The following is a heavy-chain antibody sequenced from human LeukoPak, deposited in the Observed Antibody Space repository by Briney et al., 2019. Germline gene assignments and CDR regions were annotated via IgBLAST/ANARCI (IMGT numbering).Heavy chain of an antibody. Sequence: GSSVKVSCKASGGTFSSYAISWVRQAPGQGLEWMGRIIPIFGIANYAQKFQGRVTITADKSTGTAYMELSSLRSEDTAVYYCARIWEVGWYAYWGQGTLVTVSS. D-gene: IGHD6-19*01. J-gene: IGHJ4*02. V-gene: IGHV1-69*04. CDR1: GGTFSSYA. CDR3: ARIWEVGWYAY. CDR2: IIPIFGIA.